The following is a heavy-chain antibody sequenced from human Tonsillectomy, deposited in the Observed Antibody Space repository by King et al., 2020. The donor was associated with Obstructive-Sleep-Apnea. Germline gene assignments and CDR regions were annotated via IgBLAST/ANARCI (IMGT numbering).Heavy chain of an antibody. J-gene: IGHJ5*02. CDR3: ARDRIVVGAKDHWFDP. D-gene: IGHD2-15*01. CDR1: GGSITGSNYY. CDR2: IYHSGSS. V-gene: IGHV4-39*07. Sequence: QLQESGPGLVKPSETLSLTCTVSGGSITGSNYYWGWIRQPPGKGLEWIGSIYHSGSSYYNPSLNSRVIITVDTSKNQFSLELTSVTAADTAVYYCARDRIVVGAKDHWFDPWGQGTLVTVSS.